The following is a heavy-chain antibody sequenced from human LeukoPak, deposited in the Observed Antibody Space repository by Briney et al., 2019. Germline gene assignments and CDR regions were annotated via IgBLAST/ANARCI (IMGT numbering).Heavy chain of an antibody. V-gene: IGHV4-39*01. D-gene: IGHD5-12*01. Sequence: PSETLSLTCTVSGGSISSSSYYWGWIRQPPGKGPEWIGSIYYSGSTYYNPSLKSRVTISVDTSKNQFSLKLSSVTAADTAVYYCARHGYSGYAVAFDIWGQGTMVTVSS. CDR1: GGSISSSSYY. J-gene: IGHJ3*02. CDR2: IYYSGST. CDR3: ARHGYSGYAVAFDI.